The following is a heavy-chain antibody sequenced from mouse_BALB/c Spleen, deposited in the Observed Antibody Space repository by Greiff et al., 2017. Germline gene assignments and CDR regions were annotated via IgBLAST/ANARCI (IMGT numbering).Heavy chain of an antibody. CDR3: ARLGGNYGYWYFDV. V-gene: IGHV14-3*02. CDR2: IDPANGNT. CDR1: GFNIKDTY. Sequence: EVQLQQSGAELVKPGASVKLSCTASGFNIKDTYMHWVKQRPEQGLEWIGRIDPANGNTKYDPKFQGKATITADTPSNTAYLQLSSLTSEDTAVYYCARLGGNYGYWYFDVWGAGTTATVSS. D-gene: IGHD2-1*01. J-gene: IGHJ1*01.